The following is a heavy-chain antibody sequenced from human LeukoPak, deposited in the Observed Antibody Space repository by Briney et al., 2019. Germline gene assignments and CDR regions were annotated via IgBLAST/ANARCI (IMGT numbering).Heavy chain of an antibody. J-gene: IGHJ4*02. CDR1: GGSFSGYY. CDR2: INHSGST. Sequence: PSETLSLTCAVYGGSFSGYYWSWIRQPPGKGLEWIGEINHSGSTNYNPSLKSRVTISVDTSKNQFSLKLSSVTAADTAVYYCARGSTVTNSYDWGQGTLVTVSS. D-gene: IGHD4-11*01. V-gene: IGHV4-34*01. CDR3: ARGSTVTNSYD.